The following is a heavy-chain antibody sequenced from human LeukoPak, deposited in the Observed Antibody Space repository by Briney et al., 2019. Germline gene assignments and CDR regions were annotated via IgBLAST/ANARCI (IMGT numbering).Heavy chain of an antibody. Sequence: QPGGSLRLSCAASGFTFSSYAMSWVRQSPGKGLERVSIISGSGDSTYYADSVKGRVTISRDNSNNTLYLQMNSLRAEDTAEYYCAKESSGYYSIYYFDYWGQGTLVTVSS. J-gene: IGHJ4*02. CDR1: GFTFSSYA. CDR2: ISGSGDST. D-gene: IGHD3-22*01. V-gene: IGHV3-23*01. CDR3: AKESSGYYSIYYFDY.